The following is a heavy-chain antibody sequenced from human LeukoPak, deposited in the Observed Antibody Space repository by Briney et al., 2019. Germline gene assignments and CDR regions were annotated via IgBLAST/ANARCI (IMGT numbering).Heavy chain of an antibody. V-gene: IGHV4-39*01. CDR3: ASHLYHTYYFRLY. D-gene: IGHD2/OR15-2a*01. CDR2: IYYSGST. Sequence: SETLSLTCTVSGGSISSSSYYWGWIRQPPGKGLEWIGSIYYSGSTYYNPSLKSRVTISVDTSKNQFSLKLSSVTAADTAVYYCASHLYHTYYFRLYWGQGTLVTVSS. CDR1: GGSISSSSYY. J-gene: IGHJ4*02.